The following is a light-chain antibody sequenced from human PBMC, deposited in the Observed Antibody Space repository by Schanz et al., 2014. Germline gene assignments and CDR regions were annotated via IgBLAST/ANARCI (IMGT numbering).Light chain of an antibody. CDR2: DVS. J-gene: IGLJ2*01. CDR3: SSYTSSSTLV. Sequence: QWELTEGEEESGSPGQSITISCTGTSSDVGGYNYVSWYQQHPGKAPKLMIYDVSNRPSGVSNRFSGSKSGNPASLTISGLQAEDEADYYCSSYTSSSTLVFGGGTKLTVL. V-gene: IGLV2-14*01. CDR1: SSDVGGYNY.